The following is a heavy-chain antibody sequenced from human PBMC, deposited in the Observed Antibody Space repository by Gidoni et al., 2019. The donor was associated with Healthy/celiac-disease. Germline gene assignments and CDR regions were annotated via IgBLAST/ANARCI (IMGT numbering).Heavy chain of an antibody. CDR2: RWDDGSNK. D-gene: IGHD1-26*01. Sequence: QVKLVESGGGVGQPGRSRRLSCAAYGFTFRSYGMHWVRQAPGRGLEWVAVRWDDGSNKYYADSVKGRFTISRDNSKNTLYLQRNSLRAEDPAVYYCARDQLGALDYWGQGTLVTVSS. V-gene: IGHV3-33*01. CDR1: GFTFRSYG. CDR3: ARDQLGALDY. J-gene: IGHJ4*02.